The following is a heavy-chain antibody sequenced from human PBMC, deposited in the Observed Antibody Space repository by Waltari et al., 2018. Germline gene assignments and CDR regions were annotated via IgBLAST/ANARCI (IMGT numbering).Heavy chain of an antibody. J-gene: IGHJ4*02. D-gene: IGHD2-21*01. V-gene: IGHV3-11*04. CDR2: ISGDGTTT. CDR3: ARGGTWLID. CDR1: GVTFSDNY. Sequence: QVHLVESGGGLVKTGGSLRLSCAVSGVTFSDNYMTWIRQAPGKGLEWLEYISGDGTTTYHTGSVKGRFTVSRDNAKNSLYLQMDSLRVEDTAVYYCARGGTWLIDWGQGTLVSVSS.